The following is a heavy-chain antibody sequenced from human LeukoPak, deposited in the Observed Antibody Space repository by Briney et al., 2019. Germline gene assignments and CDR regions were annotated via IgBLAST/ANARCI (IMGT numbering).Heavy chain of an antibody. D-gene: IGHD3-22*01. Sequence: ASVKVSCKASGYTFTGYYMHWVRQAPGQGLEWMGWINPNSGGTNYAQKFQGRVTMTRDTSISTAYMELSRLRSDDTAVYYCATDTPNPGRYYYDTRGTFDIWGHGTMVTVSS. CDR3: ATDTPNPGRYYYDTRGTFDI. V-gene: IGHV1-2*02. CDR1: GYTFTGYY. J-gene: IGHJ3*02. CDR2: INPNSGGT.